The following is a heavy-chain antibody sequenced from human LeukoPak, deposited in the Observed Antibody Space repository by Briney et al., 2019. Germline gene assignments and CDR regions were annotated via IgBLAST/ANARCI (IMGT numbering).Heavy chain of an antibody. CDR2: IYSGGST. V-gene: IGHV3-66*01. CDR3: ARDLRYYDFWSGSWFDP. Sequence: GGSLRLSCAASGFTVTSNYMSWVRQAPGKGLEWVSVIYSGGSTYYADSVKGRFTISRDTSKNTLYLQMNSLRAEDTAVYYCARDLRYYDFWSGSWFDPWGQGTLVTVSS. J-gene: IGHJ5*02. D-gene: IGHD3-3*01. CDR1: GFTVTSNY.